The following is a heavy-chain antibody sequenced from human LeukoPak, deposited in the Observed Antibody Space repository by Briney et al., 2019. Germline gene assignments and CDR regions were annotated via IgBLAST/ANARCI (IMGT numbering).Heavy chain of an antibody. CDR3: ARSEIIRFLEFRAFDI. J-gene: IGHJ3*02. CDR1: GYTFTGYY. Sequence: ASVKVSCKASGYTFTGYYMHWVRQAPGQGLEWMGWIKPNSGGTNYAQKFQGRVTMTRDTSISTAYMELSRLRSDDTAVYYCARSEIIRFLEFRAFDIWGQGTMVSVSS. D-gene: IGHD3-3*01. CDR2: IKPNSGGT. V-gene: IGHV1-2*02.